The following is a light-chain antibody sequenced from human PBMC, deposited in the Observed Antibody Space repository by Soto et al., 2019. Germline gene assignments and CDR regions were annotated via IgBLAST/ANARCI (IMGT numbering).Light chain of an antibody. CDR2: GAS. Sequence: EIVLTQSPGTLSLSPGERATLYCRASQSVGSNYLAWYQQKPGQAPRVLIYGASSRATGIPDRFSGSGSGADFALTISRVEPEDFAVYYCQQYGGSPPFSVGPGTKVDIK. CDR3: QQYGGSPPFS. J-gene: IGKJ3*01. V-gene: IGKV3-20*01. CDR1: QSVGSNY.